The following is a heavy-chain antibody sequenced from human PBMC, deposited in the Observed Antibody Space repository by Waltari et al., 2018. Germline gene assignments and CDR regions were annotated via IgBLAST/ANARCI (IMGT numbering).Heavy chain of an antibody. J-gene: IGHJ4*02. CDR1: GFTFSSYW. Sequence: EVQLVESGGGLVQPGGSLRLSCAASGFTFSSYWMSWVRQAPGKGLECVDNIKQDGSEKYYVDSVKGRFTISRDNAKNSLYLQMNSLRAEDTAVYYCARDRFLEWLLPDYWGQGTLVTVSS. CDR3: ARDRFLEWLLPDY. CDR2: IKQDGSEK. V-gene: IGHV3-7*01. D-gene: IGHD3-3*01.